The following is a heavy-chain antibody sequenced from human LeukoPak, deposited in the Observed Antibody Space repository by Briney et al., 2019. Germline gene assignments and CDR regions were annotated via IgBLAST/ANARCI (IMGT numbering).Heavy chain of an antibody. Sequence: GGSLRLSCAASGFSFSSYNMNWVRQTPGKGLEWVSSITSSSTYTFYADSVKGRFTISRDNARNSLYLQMNSLRAEDTAVYYCARFIAALYYFDYWGRGTLVTASS. CDR3: ARFIAALYYFDY. V-gene: IGHV3-21*01. J-gene: IGHJ4*02. CDR2: ITSSSTYT. D-gene: IGHD6-13*01. CDR1: GFSFSSYN.